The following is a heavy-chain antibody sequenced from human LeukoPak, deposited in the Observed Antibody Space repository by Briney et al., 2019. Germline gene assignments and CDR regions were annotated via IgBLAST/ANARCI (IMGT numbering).Heavy chain of an antibody. CDR2: ISSSGSTI. CDR1: VFTFSSYE. V-gene: IGHV3-48*03. Sequence: GGSLRLSCAASVFTFSSYEMNWVRQAPGKGLDGVSYISSSGSTIYYADSVKGRFTISRDNAKNSVYLQMNSLTAEDTAIYYCARVSGGDYWGQGTLVTVSS. J-gene: IGHJ4*02. D-gene: IGHD3-10*01. CDR3: ARVSGGDY.